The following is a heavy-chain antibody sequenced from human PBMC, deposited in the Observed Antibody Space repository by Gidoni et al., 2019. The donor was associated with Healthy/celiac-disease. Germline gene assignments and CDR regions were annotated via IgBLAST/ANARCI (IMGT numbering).Heavy chain of an antibody. CDR3: ARRPWANSSGWYYFDY. CDR1: GYTFTGYY. V-gene: IGHV1-2*04. CDR2: INPNRGGT. Sequence: QVQLVQSGAEVKKPGASVKVSCKASGYTFTGYYMHWVRQAPGQGLEWMGWINPNRGGTNYAQKFQGWVTMTRDTSISTAYMELSRLRSDDTAVYYCARRPWANSSGWYYFDYWGQGTLVTVSS. J-gene: IGHJ4*02. D-gene: IGHD6-19*01.